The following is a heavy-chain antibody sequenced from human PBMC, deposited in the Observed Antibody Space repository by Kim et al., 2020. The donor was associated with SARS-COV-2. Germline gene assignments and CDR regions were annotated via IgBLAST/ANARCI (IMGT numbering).Heavy chain of an antibody. CDR1: GYSFTSYW. V-gene: IGHV5-10-1*01. Sequence: GESLKISCKGSGYSFTSYWISWVRQMPGKGLEWMGRIDPSDSYTNYSPSFQGHVTISADKSISTAYLQWSSLKASDTAMYYCARGEAAAALPLWFDPWGQGTLVTVSS. D-gene: IGHD6-13*01. J-gene: IGHJ5*02. CDR2: IDPSDSYT. CDR3: ARGEAAAALPLWFDP.